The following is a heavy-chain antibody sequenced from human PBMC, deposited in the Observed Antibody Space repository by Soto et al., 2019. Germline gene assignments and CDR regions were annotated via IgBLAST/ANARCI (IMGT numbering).Heavy chain of an antibody. V-gene: IGHV3-23*01. J-gene: IGHJ4*02. D-gene: IGHD3-3*01. Sequence: VGSLRLSCAVSGFTFDNYAMSWVRQPPGKGLEWVSGVSATGRNKVYADSVKGRFTISRDNSNNSLFLQMSDLRAEDTALYYCATGVYNDLLRGFSATAFWCQGPFVTV. CDR1: GFTFDNYA. CDR2: VSATGRNK. CDR3: ATGVYNDLLRGFSATAF.